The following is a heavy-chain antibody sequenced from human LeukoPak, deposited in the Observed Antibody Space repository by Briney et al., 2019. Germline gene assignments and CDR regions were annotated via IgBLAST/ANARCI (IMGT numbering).Heavy chain of an antibody. V-gene: IGHV1-46*01. Sequence: GSVKVSCKASGYTFTSYYMHWVGQAPGQGLEWMGIINPSGGSTSYAQKFQGRVTMTRDTSTSTVYMELSSLRSEDTAVYCCARKGKVAATVRGMDVWGQATTVTVSS. CDR1: GYTFTSYY. J-gene: IGHJ6*02. CDR3: ARKGKVAATVRGMDV. D-gene: IGHD2-15*01. CDR2: INPSGGST.